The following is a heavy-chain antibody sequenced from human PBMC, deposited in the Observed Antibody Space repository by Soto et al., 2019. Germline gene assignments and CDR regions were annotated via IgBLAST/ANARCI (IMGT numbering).Heavy chain of an antibody. J-gene: IGHJ5*02. CDR2: ISAYNGNT. V-gene: IGHV1-18*01. CDR1: GYTFTSYG. Sequence: ASVKVSCKASGYTFTSYGISWVRQAPGQGLEWMGWISAYNGNTNYAQKLQGRATMTTDTSTSTAYMELRSLRSDDTAVYYCARDGYCSGGSCYDVGLFDPWGQGTLVTVS. D-gene: IGHD2-15*01. CDR3: ARDGYCSGGSCYDVGLFDP.